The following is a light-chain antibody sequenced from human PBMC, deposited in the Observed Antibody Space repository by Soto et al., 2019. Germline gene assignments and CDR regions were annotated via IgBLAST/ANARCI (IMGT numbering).Light chain of an antibody. CDR1: SSDVV. V-gene: IGLV2-11*01. CDR2: YVS. Sequence: QSVLTQPRSVSGSPGQSVTISCTGTSSDVVSWYQQHPGKAPKLIIYYVSQRPSGVPARFSGSKSGNTASLTISGLQAEDEADYYCCSSAGGLTWVFGGGTQLTVL. CDR3: CSSAGGLTWV. J-gene: IGLJ3*02.